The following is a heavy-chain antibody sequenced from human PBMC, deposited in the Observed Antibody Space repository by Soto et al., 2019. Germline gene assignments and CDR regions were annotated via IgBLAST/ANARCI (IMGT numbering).Heavy chain of an antibody. Sequence: ASVKVSCKASGYTFTSYGISWVRQAPGQGLEWMGGIIPRSATSNYAQKFQGRVTITVDESTSTAYMELSSLRSEDTAVYYCAREGLVLVPTTVNSDYYYYAMDVWGQGTTVTVSS. CDR2: IIPRSATS. D-gene: IGHD2-2*01. CDR3: AREGLVLVPTTVNSDYYYYAMDV. V-gene: IGHV1-69*13. J-gene: IGHJ6*02. CDR1: GYTFTSYG.